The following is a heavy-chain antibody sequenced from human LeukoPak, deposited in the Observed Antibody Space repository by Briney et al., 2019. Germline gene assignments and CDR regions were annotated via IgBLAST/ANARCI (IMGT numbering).Heavy chain of an antibody. D-gene: IGHD1-26*01. CDR2: ISDYNGNT. Sequence: GGSVKDSCKASGYTFSRYLIRWVRQAPGQRLEGMGWISDYNGNTNYAQKLQGRVTMTTETSTSTAYMELKSPGSDDTAVYYCARLYSGSYFDPWGQGTLVSVSS. CDR3: ARLYSGSYFDP. V-gene: IGHV1-18*01. J-gene: IGHJ5*02. CDR1: GYTFSRYL.